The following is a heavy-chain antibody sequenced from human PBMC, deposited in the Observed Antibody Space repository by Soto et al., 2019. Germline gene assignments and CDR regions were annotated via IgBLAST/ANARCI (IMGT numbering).Heavy chain of an antibody. Sequence: GESLKISCRTSGYKFTSSWIAWVRQKPGKGLEWMGIIFPSDSDTRYSPSFQGQVTISADRSTSTVFLQWASLKASDTAVYFCARKDKSGYFNWFDPWGQGALVTVSS. CDR3: ARKDKSGYFNWFDP. CDR1: GYKFTSSW. J-gene: IGHJ5*02. V-gene: IGHV5-51*01. CDR2: IFPSDSDT. D-gene: IGHD3-22*01.